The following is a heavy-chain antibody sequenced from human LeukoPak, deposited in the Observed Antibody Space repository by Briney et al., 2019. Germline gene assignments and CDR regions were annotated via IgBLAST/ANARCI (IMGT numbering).Heavy chain of an antibody. CDR2: ISSSGSTI. V-gene: IGHV3-48*03. Sequence: GGSLRLSCAASGFTFSSYEMNWVRQAPGKGLEWVSYISSSGSTIYYADSVKGRFTISRDNAKNSLYLQMNSLRAEDTAVCYCAGLHGDYPEFPYWGQGTLVTVSS. D-gene: IGHD4-17*01. J-gene: IGHJ4*02. CDR1: GFTFSSYE. CDR3: AGLHGDYPEFPY.